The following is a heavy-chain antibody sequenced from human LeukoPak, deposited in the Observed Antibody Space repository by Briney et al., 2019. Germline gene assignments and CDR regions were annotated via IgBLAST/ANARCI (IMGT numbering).Heavy chain of an antibody. CDR1: GGSISSYY. J-gene: IGHJ4*02. CDR3: ARARITIFGVVIPQFDY. Sequence: SETLSLTCTVSGGSISSYYWSWIRQPPGKGLEWIGYIYYSGSTNYNPSLKSRVTISVDTSKNQFSLKLSSVTAADTAVYYCARARITIFGVVIPQFDYWGRGTLVTVSS. V-gene: IGHV4-59*01. D-gene: IGHD3-3*01. CDR2: IYYSGST.